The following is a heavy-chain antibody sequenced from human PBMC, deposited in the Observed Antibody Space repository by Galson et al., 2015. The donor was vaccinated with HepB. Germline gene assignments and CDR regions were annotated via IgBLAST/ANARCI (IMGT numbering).Heavy chain of an antibody. V-gene: IGHV1-69-2*01. Sequence: VKVSCKVSGHTFTDYHIHWLQQAPGKGLEWMGLIDPEDGEGKYAEKFQGRVTITADTSTDTAYMEPTSLRYEDTAAYFCALAQGVGYMDVWGTGTTVIVSS. D-gene: IGHD3-10*01. CDR3: ALAQGVGYMDV. J-gene: IGHJ6*03. CDR2: IDPEDGEG. CDR1: GHTFTDYH.